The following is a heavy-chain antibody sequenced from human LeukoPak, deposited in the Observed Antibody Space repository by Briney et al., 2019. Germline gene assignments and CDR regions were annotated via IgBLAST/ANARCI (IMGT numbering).Heavy chain of an antibody. Sequence: PGGSLRLSCAASGFTFSSYAMSWVRQAPGKGLEWVSAISGSGGSTHYADSVKGRFTISRDNSKNTLYLQMNSLRAEDTAVYYCAKRDHQSKYFDYWGQGTLVTVSS. J-gene: IGHJ4*02. CDR1: GFTFSSYA. V-gene: IGHV3-23*01. CDR2: ISGSGGST. D-gene: IGHD5/OR15-5a*01. CDR3: AKRDHQSKYFDY.